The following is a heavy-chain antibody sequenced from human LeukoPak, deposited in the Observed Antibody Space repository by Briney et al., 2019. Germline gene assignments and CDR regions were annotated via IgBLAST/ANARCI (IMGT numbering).Heavy chain of an antibody. Sequence: PGGSLRLSCAAAGFTFSNYWMHWVRQAPGKGLVWVSRIKSDGRTNYADSVKGRFTISRDNAKNTVSLQMNSLRAEDTGVYYCARAPSEIGGYYPEYFQHWGQGTLVTVSS. CDR3: ARAPSEIGGYYPEYFQH. D-gene: IGHD3-22*01. V-gene: IGHV3-74*01. CDR1: GFTFSNYW. J-gene: IGHJ1*01. CDR2: IKSDGRT.